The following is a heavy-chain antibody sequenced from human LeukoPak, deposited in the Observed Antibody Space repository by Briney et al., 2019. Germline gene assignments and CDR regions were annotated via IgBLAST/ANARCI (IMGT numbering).Heavy chain of an antibody. V-gene: IGHV3-49*04. Sequence: GGSLRLSCTTSGFNFGDYAMTWVRQAPGKGLEWVGFIRSKIYGGTPEYAASVKGRFTISRDDSKGVAYPQMNSLKTEDTAVYYCTRDQTPYYWGQGTLVTVAS. CDR3: TRDQTPYY. J-gene: IGHJ4*02. CDR2: IRSKIYGGTP. CDR1: GFNFGDYA.